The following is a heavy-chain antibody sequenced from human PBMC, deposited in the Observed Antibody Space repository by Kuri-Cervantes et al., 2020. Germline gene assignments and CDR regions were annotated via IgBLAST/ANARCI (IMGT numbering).Heavy chain of an antibody. CDR1: GLSFSSYT. J-gene: IGHJ5*01. V-gene: IGHV3-21*01. CDR2: ISSGNSYI. CDR3: ARGSRYSSSWYGS. Sequence: GESLKISCAASGLSFSSYTFIWVRQAPGQGLEWVSLISSGNSYIYYADSVKGRFTTSRDNAKNSLYLQMNSLRAEDTAVYYCARGSRYSSSWYGSWGQGTLVTVSS. D-gene: IGHD6-13*01.